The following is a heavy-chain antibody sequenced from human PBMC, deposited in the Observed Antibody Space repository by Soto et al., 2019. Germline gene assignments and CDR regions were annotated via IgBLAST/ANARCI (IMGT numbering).Heavy chain of an antibody. D-gene: IGHD3-16*02. V-gene: IGHV3-15*01. CDR3: TTYDYIWGTYRYRLAY. CDR1: GFTFSDSW. Sequence: EVHLVESGGGLVKPGGSLRLSCVASGFTFSDSWMSWVRQAPGKGLEWVARILSETDGGTIDYAAPVEDRFTISRDDSKNMLDLQMNSLKTEDTAVYFFTTYDYIWGTYRYRLAYWGQGTLVTVSS. J-gene: IGHJ4*02. CDR2: ILSETDGGTI.